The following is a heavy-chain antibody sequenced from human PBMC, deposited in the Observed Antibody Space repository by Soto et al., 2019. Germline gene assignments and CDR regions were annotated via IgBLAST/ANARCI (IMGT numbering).Heavy chain of an antibody. CDR2: INHSGST. D-gene: IGHD6-6*01. CDR3: ARGPGYSSSSSYYYYYYGMDV. J-gene: IGHJ6*02. CDR1: GGSFSGYY. Sequence: SETLSLICAVYGGSFSGYYWSWIRQTPGKGLEWIGEINHSGSTNYNPSLKSRVTISVDTSKNQFSLKLSSVTAADTAVYYCARGPGYSSSSSYYYYYYGMDVWGQGTTVTVSS. V-gene: IGHV4-34*01.